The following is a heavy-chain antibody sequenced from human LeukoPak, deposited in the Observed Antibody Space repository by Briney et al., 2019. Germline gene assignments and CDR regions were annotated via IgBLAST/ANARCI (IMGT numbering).Heavy chain of an antibody. J-gene: IGHJ4*02. V-gene: IGHV3-23*01. CDR1: GFTFSSYA. D-gene: IGHD4-17*01. Sequence: RPGGSLRLSCAASGFTFSSYAMSWVRQAPGKGLEWVSAISGSGGSTYYADSVKGRFTISRDNSKNTLYLQMSSLRAEDTAVYYCAKDGPPTTEFSRRLNFFDYWGQGTLVTVSS. CDR3: AKDGPPTTEFSRRLNFFDY. CDR2: ISGSGGST.